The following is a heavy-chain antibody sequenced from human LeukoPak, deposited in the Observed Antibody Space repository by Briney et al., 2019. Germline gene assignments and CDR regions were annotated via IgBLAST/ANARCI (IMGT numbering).Heavy chain of an antibody. CDR3: ARDRGIYSSSFWGHY. J-gene: IGHJ4*02. CDR2: IWYDGSNK. V-gene: IGHV3-33*01. CDR1: GFTFSSYG. D-gene: IGHD6-6*01. Sequence: PGRSLRLSCAASGFTFSSYGMHWVRQAPGKGLEWVAVIWYDGSNKYYADSVKGRFTISRDNSKNTLCLQMNSLRAEDTAVYYCARDRGIYSSSFWGHYWGQGTLVTVSS.